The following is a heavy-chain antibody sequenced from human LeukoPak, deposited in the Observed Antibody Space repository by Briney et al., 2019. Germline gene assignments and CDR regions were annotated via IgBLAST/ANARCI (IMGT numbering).Heavy chain of an antibody. J-gene: IGHJ4*02. V-gene: IGHV3-30-3*01. CDR1: GFTFSSYA. CDR3: ARKPPNYDYVWGSRQDY. Sequence: GGSLRLSCAASGFTFSSYAMHWVRQAPGKGLEWVAVISYDGSNKYYADSVKGRFTISRDNSKNTLYLQMNSLRAEDTAVYYCARKPPNYDYVWGSRQDYWGQGTLVTVSS. D-gene: IGHD3-16*01. CDR2: ISYDGSNK.